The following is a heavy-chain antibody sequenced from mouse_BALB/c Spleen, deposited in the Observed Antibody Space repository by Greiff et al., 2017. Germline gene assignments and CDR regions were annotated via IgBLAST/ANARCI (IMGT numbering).Heavy chain of an antibody. D-gene: IGHD1-1*01. V-gene: IGHV1-7*01. Sequence: QVQLQQSGAELAKPGASVKMSCKASGYTFTSYWMHWVKQRPGQGLEWIGYINPSTGYTEYNQKFKDKATLTADKSSSTAYMQLSSLTSEDSAVYYCAGGYYGSSYNFDYWGQGTTLTVSS. J-gene: IGHJ2*01. CDR3: AGGYYGSSYNFDY. CDR1: GYTFTSYW. CDR2: INPSTGYT.